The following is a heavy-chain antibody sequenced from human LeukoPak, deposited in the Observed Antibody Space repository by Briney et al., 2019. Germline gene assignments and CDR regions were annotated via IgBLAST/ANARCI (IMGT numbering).Heavy chain of an antibody. CDR2: IKQDGSEK. CDR1: GFTFSSYW. Sequence: TGGSLRLSCAASGFTFSSYWMSWVRQAPGKGLEWVANIKQDGSEKYYVDSVKGRFTISRDNAKNSLYLQMNSLRAEDTAVYYCVRQRRTAANPIDYWGQGTLVTVSS. D-gene: IGHD6-13*01. J-gene: IGHJ4*02. V-gene: IGHV3-7*01. CDR3: VRQRRTAANPIDY.